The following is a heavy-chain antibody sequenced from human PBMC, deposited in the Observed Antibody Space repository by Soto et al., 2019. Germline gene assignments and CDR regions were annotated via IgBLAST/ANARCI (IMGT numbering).Heavy chain of an antibody. CDR3: ARGNHRWLQLWYFDL. V-gene: IGHV1-69*12. D-gene: IGHD5-12*01. CDR1: GGTFSNYP. Sequence: QVQLVQSGAEVKKPGSSVKVSCKASGGTFSNYPISWVRQAPGQGLEWMGGIIPIFGTVNYAQKFPGRVTITADESTSTAHMELSSLRSEDTAVYYCARGNHRWLQLWYFDLWGRGTLVTVSS. J-gene: IGHJ2*01. CDR2: IIPIFGTV.